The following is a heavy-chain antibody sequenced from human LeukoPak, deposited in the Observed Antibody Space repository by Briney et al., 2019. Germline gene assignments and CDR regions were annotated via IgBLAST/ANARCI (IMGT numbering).Heavy chain of an antibody. D-gene: IGHD2-21*02. CDR3: ARHVSSDLRIVVVTSDWYFDL. V-gene: IGHV4-39*01. J-gene: IGHJ2*01. CDR1: GGSIASSRYY. CDR2: IFYSGST. Sequence: PSETLSLTCSVSGGSIASSRYYWGWIRQSPGGGLEWIGTIFYSGSTYYNPYLRSRVTIFADTSKNQLSLNLSPVNAADTAVYYCARHVSSDLRIVVVTSDWYFDLWGRGTLVTVSS.